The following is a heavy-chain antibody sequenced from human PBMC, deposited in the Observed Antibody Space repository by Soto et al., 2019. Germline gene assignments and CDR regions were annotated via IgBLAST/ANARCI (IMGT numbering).Heavy chain of an antibody. V-gene: IGHV3-23*01. Sequence: EVQLLESGGGLVQPGGSLRLSCAASGFTFSSYAMSWVRQAPGKGLEWVSAISGSGGSTYYADSVKGRFTISRDNSKNTLYLQMNSLRAEDTAVYYCARASQYYDSSGYFDYWGQGTLVTVSS. CDR3: ARASQYYDSSGYFDY. CDR2: ISGSGGST. D-gene: IGHD3-22*01. CDR1: GFTFSSYA. J-gene: IGHJ4*02.